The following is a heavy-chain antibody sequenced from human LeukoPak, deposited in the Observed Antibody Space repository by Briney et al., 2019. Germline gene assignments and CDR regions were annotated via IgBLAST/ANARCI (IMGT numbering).Heavy chain of an antibody. CDR2: ISSSGSTI. CDR1: GFTFSDYY. V-gene: IGHV3-11*04. Sequence: GGSLRLSCAASGFTFSDYYMSWIRQAPGKGLEWVSYISSSGSTIYYADSVKGRFTISRDNAKNSLYLQMNSLRAEDTAVYYCALTAAVFDYSYYYGMDVWGQGTAVTVSS. CDR3: ALTAAVFDYSYYYGMDV. D-gene: IGHD6-13*01. J-gene: IGHJ6*02.